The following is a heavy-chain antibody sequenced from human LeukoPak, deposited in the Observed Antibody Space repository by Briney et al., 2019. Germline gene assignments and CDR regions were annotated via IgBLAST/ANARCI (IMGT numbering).Heavy chain of an antibody. J-gene: IGHJ6*03. D-gene: IGHD3-3*01. CDR2: MNPNSGNT. V-gene: IGHV1-8*01. CDR1: GYTFTSYD. Sequence: ASVKVSCKASGYTFTSYDINWVRQATGQGLEWMGWMNPNSGNTGYAQKFQGRVTMTRNTSMSTAYMELSSLRSEDTAVYYCARTQVVTIFGVVIYYYYYMDVWGKRTTVTVSS. CDR3: ARTQVVTIFGVVIYYYYYMDV.